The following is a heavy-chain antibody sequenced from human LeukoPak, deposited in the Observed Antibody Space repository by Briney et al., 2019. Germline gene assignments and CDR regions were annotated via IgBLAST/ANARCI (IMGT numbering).Heavy chain of an antibody. J-gene: IGHJ3*02. Sequence: GGSLRLSCAASGFTFSSYAMHWVRQAPGKGLEWVAVISYDGSNKYYADSVKGRFTISRDNSKNILYLQMNSLRVEDTAVYFCARGYGGNSAAFDIWGQGTMVTVSS. CDR1: GFTFSSYA. CDR2: ISYDGSNK. CDR3: ARGYGGNSAAFDI. V-gene: IGHV3-30*04. D-gene: IGHD4-23*01.